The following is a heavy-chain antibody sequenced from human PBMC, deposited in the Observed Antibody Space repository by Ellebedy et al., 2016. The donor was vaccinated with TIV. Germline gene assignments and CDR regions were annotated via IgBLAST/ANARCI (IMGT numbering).Heavy chain of an antibody. J-gene: IGHJ5*02. CDR2: IYQDGSAQ. CDR3: ARRGSYGDYAVQVNSWFDP. Sequence: PGGSLRLSCAASGFSFRSYWMSWVRQAPGKGLEWVANIYQDGSAQYYVDSVKGRFTISRDKAKNSLFLQMNSLRVEDTAVYYCARRGSYGDYAVQVNSWFDPWGQGTLVTVSS. D-gene: IGHD4-17*01. CDR1: GFSFRSYW. V-gene: IGHV3-7*01.